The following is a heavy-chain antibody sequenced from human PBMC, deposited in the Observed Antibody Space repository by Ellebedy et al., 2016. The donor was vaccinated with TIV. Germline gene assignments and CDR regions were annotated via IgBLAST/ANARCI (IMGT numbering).Heavy chain of an antibody. D-gene: IGHD6-13*01. CDR2: IIPIFGTA. CDR1: GGTFSNYA. Sequence: AASVKVSCKASGGTFSNYAISWVRQAPGQGLEWMGGIIPIFGTAKYAQKFQGRVTITADESTSTAYMDLSSLNSDDTAVYYCASSLAAANFRPRDYYYYYRLDVWGQGTTVTVSS. V-gene: IGHV1-69*13. J-gene: IGHJ6*02. CDR3: ASSLAAANFRPRDYYYYYRLDV.